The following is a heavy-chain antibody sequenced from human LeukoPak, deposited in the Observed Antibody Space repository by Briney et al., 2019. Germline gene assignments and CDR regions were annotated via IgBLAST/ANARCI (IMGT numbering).Heavy chain of an antibody. J-gene: IGHJ6*02. V-gene: IGHV4-4*07. CDR1: GGSISSYY. Sequence: SETLSLTCTVSGGSISSYYWSWIRQPAGKGLEWIGRIYTSGSTNYNPSLKSRVTMSVDTSKNQFSLKLSSVTAADTAVYYCARSPNYYGSGSYVYYYYGMDVWGQGTTVTVSS. CDR3: ARSPNYYGSGSYVYYYYGMDV. D-gene: IGHD3-10*01. CDR2: IYTSGST.